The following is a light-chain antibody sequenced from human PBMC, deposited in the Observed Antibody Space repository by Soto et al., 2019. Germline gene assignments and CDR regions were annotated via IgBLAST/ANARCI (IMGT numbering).Light chain of an antibody. CDR3: LQHGSAPYT. Sequence: EIVLTQSPGTLSLSPGERATLSCTASETIGMTSLAWYQQKPGQAPSLVIYGASKTAFGIPDRFSRSTYGTVFNLSISRLEPEESAVYHCLQHGSAPYTFGQGTRLEIK. CDR2: GAS. V-gene: IGKV3-20*01. J-gene: IGKJ2*01. CDR1: ETIGMTS.